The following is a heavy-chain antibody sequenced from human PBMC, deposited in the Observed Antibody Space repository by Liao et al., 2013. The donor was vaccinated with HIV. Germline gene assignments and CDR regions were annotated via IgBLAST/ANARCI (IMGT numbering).Heavy chain of an antibody. V-gene: IGHV4-59*01. CDR1: GASIRDYH. J-gene: IGHJ6*04. D-gene: IGHD6-19*01. CDR2: THYSEGS. CDR3: AALAVAGTSYMDV. Sequence: QVRLQESDSGLLKPSETLSLTCTVSGASIRDYHWSWIRQSPGKGLECIGYTHYSEGSHYNPSLKSRLTISVDTSKNQVSLHLKSVTAADTAVYYCAALAVAGTSYMDVWGKGTTVSSPQ.